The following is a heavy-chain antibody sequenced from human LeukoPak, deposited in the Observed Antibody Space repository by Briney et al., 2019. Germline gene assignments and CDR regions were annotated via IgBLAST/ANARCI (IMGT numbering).Heavy chain of an antibody. J-gene: IGHJ4*02. V-gene: IGHV4-59*01. Sequence: SETLSLMCTVSGGSISSYYWSWIRQPPGKGLEWVGYIYYSGSTNYNPSLKSRVTISVDTSKNQFSLKLSSVTAADTAVYYCARSRFLEWSRWDYFDYWGQGTLVTVSS. CDR3: ARSRFLEWSRWDYFDY. CDR1: GGSISSYY. D-gene: IGHD3-3*01. CDR2: IYYSGST.